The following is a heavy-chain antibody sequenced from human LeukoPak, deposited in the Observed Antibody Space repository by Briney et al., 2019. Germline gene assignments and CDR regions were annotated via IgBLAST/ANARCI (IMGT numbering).Heavy chain of an antibody. J-gene: IGHJ4*02. Sequence: GGSLRLSCAASGFTFSSYAMHWVRQAPGKGLEWVAVISYDGSNKYYADSVKGRFTISRDNSKNTLYLQMNNLRAEDTAAYYVWGAAPPPHLDYWGQGTLVTVSS. CDR2: ISYDGSNK. V-gene: IGHV3-30*04. CDR1: GFTFSSYA. D-gene: IGHD3-10*02. CDR3: WGAAPPPHLDY.